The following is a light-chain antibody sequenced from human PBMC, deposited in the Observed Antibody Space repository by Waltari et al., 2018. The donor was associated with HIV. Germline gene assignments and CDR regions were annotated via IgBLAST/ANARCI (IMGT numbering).Light chain of an antibody. J-gene: IGKJ4*01. Sequence: EIVMTQYPATLSVSPGERATLSCRTSQSVSSNLAWYQQKPGQAPRLLIYGASIRATDIPARFSGSGSGTEFTLTISSLQSEDFTVYYCQQYDNWPPLTFGGGTKVEIK. V-gene: IGKV3-15*01. CDR2: GAS. CDR1: QSVSSN. CDR3: QQYDNWPPLT.